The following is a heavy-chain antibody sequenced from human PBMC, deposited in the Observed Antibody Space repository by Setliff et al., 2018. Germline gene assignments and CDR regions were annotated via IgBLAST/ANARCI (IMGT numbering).Heavy chain of an antibody. CDR1: GYTFTSYA. Sequence: ASVKVSCKASGYTFTSYAMHWVRQAPGQRLEWMGWINAGNGNTGYAQKFQGRVTMTRNTSISTAYMELSSLRSEDTAVYYCARARSGSSVSSDSWGQGTLVTVSS. V-gene: IGHV1-3*01. D-gene: IGHD3-22*01. J-gene: IGHJ4*02. CDR2: INAGNGNT. CDR3: ARARSGSSVSSDS.